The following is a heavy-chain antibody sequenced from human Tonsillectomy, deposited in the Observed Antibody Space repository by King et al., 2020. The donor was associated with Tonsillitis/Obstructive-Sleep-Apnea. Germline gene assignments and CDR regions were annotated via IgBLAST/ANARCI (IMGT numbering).Heavy chain of an antibody. CDR1: GGSVSSGSYY. CDR3: ARAYDFWSGYYLSWFDP. D-gene: IGHD3-3*01. J-gene: IGHJ5*02. Sequence: VPLQESGPGLVKPSETLSLTCTVSGGSVSSGSYYWRWIRQPPGKGLEWIGYIYYSGSTNYNPSLKSRVTISVDTSKNQFSLKLSSVTAADTAVYYCARAYDFWSGYYLSWFDPWGQGTLVTVSS. V-gene: IGHV4-61*01. CDR2: IYYSGST.